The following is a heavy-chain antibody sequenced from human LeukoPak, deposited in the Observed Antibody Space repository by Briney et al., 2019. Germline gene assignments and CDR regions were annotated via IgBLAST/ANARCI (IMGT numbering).Heavy chain of an antibody. CDR3: ARDRIRLDY. CDR2: IWYDGSNK. V-gene: IGHV3-33*01. D-gene: IGHD5-18*01. J-gene: IGHJ4*02. Sequence: GGSLRLSCAASGFTFSSYGMHWVRRAPGKGLEWVAVIWYDGSNKYYADSVKGRFTISRDNSKNTLYLQMNSLRAEDTAVYYCARDRIRLDYWGQGTLVTVSS. CDR1: GFTFSSYG.